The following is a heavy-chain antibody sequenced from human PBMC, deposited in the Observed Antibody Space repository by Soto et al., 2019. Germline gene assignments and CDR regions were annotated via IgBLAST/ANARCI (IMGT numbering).Heavy chain of an antibody. J-gene: IGHJ4*01. V-gene: IGHV3-72*01. CDR2: SKNKANSYST. CDR3: ARRPIGGLRNDF. CDR1: GFIFSDHY. D-gene: IGHD1-26*01. Sequence: EVQLVESGGGLVQPGGSLRLSCEASGFIFSDHYMDWVRQAPGKGLEWVARSKNKANSYSTEYAASVKDRFTISRDDSKNSMNLQMNSLKCEDTAVYFCARRPIGGLRNDFWGQGALLTASS.